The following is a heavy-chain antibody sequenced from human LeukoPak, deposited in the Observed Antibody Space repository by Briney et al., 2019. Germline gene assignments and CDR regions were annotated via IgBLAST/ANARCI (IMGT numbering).Heavy chain of an antibody. D-gene: IGHD5-12*01. V-gene: IGHV3-66*01. J-gene: IGHJ4*02. CDR3: ARVSGYSGYDTLDY. CDR1: GFTVSSNY. CDR2: IYRSGST. Sequence: GGSLRLSCAASGFTVSSNYMNWVRQAPGPGLEWVSVIYRSGSTYYADSVKGRFTISRDHSKNTLYLQMNSLRAEDTAVYYCARVSGYSGYDTLDYWGQGTLVTVSS.